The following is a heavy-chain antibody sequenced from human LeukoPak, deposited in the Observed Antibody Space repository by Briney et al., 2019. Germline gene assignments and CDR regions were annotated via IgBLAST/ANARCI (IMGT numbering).Heavy chain of an antibody. V-gene: IGHV3-74*01. D-gene: IGHD1-26*01. CDR2: VNRDGSST. CDR1: GFTFTSYW. CDR3: AKEGWET. J-gene: IGHJ5*02. Sequence: GGSLRLSCAAPGFTFTSYWMHWVRQAPGKGLVWVSRVNRDGSSTDYADSVKGRFTISRDNAKNTLYLQMDSLRADDTAVYYCAKEGWETWGQGTLVTVSS.